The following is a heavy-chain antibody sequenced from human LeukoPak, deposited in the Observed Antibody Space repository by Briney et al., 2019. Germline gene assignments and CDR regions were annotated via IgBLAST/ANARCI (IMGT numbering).Heavy chain of an antibody. CDR3: AREDSVGFGELKFDY. CDR1: GYTFTSYA. V-gene: IGHV1-3*01. J-gene: IGHJ4*02. Sequence: ASVKVSCKASGYTFTSYAMHWVRQAPGQRLEWMGWINAGNGNTKYSQKFQGRVTITRDTSASTAYMELSSLRSEDTAVYYCAREDSVGFGELKFDYWGQGTLVTVSS. CDR2: INAGNGNT. D-gene: IGHD3-10*01.